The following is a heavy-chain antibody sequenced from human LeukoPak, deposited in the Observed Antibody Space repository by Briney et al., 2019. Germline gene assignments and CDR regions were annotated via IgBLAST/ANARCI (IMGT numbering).Heavy chain of an antibody. J-gene: IGHJ6*02. V-gene: IGHV1-2*02. CDR3: ARDRGNTAMVGSHYYYYGMDV. CDR1: GYTFTNYY. Sequence: ASVKVSCKASGYTFTNYYMHWVRQAPGQGLEWMGWINPNSGGTNYAQKFQGRVTMTRDTSISTAYMELSRLRSDDTAVYYCARDRGNTAMVGSHYYYYGMDVWGQGTTVTVSS. CDR2: INPNSGGT. D-gene: IGHD5-18*01.